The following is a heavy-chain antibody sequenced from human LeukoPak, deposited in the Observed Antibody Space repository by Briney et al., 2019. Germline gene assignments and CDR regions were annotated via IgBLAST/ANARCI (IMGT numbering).Heavy chain of an antibody. J-gene: IGHJ3*02. CDR2: INPDGSEE. D-gene: IGHD6-13*01. V-gene: IGHV3-7*04. CDR1: KFTFSSSW. Sequence: GGSLRLSCVASKFTFSSSWITWVRQAPGKGLEWVGNINPDGSEEYYVDSVKGRFTISRDNAKTSLYLQMNSLRAEDTAVYYCARDPYSSFFGAFDIWGQGTMVTVSS. CDR3: ARDPYSSFFGAFDI.